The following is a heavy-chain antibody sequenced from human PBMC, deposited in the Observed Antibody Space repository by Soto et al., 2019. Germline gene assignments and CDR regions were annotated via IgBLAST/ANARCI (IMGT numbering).Heavy chain of an antibody. V-gene: IGHV5-51*01. Sequence: GESLKISCKGLGNSFNNWIGWVRQMPGKGLEWVGIIYPGDSDTRYSPSFQGQVTISADKSISTAYLQWSSLKASDTAMYYCARLSNYGGNSDAFDIWGQGTMVTVSS. CDR2: IYPGDSDT. D-gene: IGHD4-17*01. CDR3: ARLSNYGGNSDAFDI. CDR1: GNSFNNW. J-gene: IGHJ3*02.